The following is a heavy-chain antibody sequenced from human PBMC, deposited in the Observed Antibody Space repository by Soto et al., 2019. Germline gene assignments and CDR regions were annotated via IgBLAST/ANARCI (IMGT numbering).Heavy chain of an antibody. J-gene: IGHJ5*02. V-gene: IGHV4-61*01. D-gene: IGHD6-13*01. CDR3: ARMKGRDKIAAAGTTTNWFDP. CDR1: GGSVSSGSYY. CDR2: IYYSGST. Sequence: QVQLQESGPGLVKPSETLSLTCTVSGGSVSSGSYYWSWIRQPPGKGLEWIGYIYYSGSTNYNPSLKSRVTISVDTSKNQFSLKLSSVTAEDTAVYYCARMKGRDKIAAAGTTTNWFDPWGQGTLVTVSS.